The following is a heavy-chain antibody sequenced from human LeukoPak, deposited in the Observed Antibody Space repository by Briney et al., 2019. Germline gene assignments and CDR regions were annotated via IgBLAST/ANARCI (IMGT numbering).Heavy chain of an antibody. CDR3: AKDVGYYYDSSGPPCFDY. J-gene: IGHJ4*02. CDR2: ISYDGSNK. Sequence: GGSLRLSCAASGFTFSSYGMHWVRQAPGKGLEWVAVISYDGSNKYYADSVKGRFTISRDNSKNTLYLQMNSLRAEDTAVYYCAKDVGYYYDSSGPPCFDYWGQGTLVTVSS. D-gene: IGHD3-22*01. CDR1: GFTFSSYG. V-gene: IGHV3-30*18.